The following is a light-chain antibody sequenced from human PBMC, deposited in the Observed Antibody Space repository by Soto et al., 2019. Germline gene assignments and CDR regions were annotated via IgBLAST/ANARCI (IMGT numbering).Light chain of an antibody. V-gene: IGLV1-44*01. CDR3: AAWGDSLNTLV. J-gene: IGLJ3*02. CDR1: SSNIGSNA. CDR2: SDE. Sequence: QSVLTQPPSASGTPGQRVTITCSGSSSNIGSNAVSWYQHFPGTATKVLIYSDEQRPSGVPDRLSCSKAGTSASLAISVLQEEDEEDYFCAAWGDSLNTLVFGGGTKVTVL.